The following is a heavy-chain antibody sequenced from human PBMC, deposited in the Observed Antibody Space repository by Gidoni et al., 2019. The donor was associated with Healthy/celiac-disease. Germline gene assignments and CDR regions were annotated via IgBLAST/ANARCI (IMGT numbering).Heavy chain of an antibody. Sequence: QVQLWDPGGALVQPGSPLGLSCAASGSPFSSYAMHWVRQAPGKGLEWVAVISYDGSNKYYADSVKGRFTISRDNSKNTLYLQMNSLRAEDTAVYYCAKEIYFDWLLYYYYGMDVWGQGTTVTVSS. J-gene: IGHJ6*02. V-gene: IGHV3-30*18. D-gene: IGHD3-9*01. CDR3: AKEIYFDWLLYYYYGMDV. CDR1: GSPFSSYA. CDR2: ISYDGSNK.